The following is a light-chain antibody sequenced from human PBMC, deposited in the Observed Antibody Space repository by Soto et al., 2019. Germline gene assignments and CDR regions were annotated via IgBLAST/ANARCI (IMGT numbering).Light chain of an antibody. Sequence: QSVLTQPPSASGTPGQRVTIFCSGSSSNIGSNYAYWYQQLPGTAPKLLIYRNNQRPSGVPDRFSGSKSGTSASLAISGLRSEDEADYYCAAWDDSLSGPVFGGGTQLTVL. V-gene: IGLV1-47*01. CDR1: SSNIGSNY. J-gene: IGLJ7*01. CDR2: RNN. CDR3: AAWDDSLSGPV.